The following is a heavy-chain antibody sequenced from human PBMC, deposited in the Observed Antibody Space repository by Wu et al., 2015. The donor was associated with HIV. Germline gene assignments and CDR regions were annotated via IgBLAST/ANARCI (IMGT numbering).Heavy chain of an antibody. CDR2: IIPLFGTA. Sequence: QVQLVQSGAEVKKPGSSVKVSCKPSGGTFRSYAINWVRQAPGQGLEWMGGIIPLFGTANYAQKFQDRLTIIADESTSTAYMQLSSLRSEDTAVYYCAKGVRGGYNPEQFGHWGQGTLVPVSS. CDR1: GGTFRSYA. CDR3: AKGVRGGYNPEQFGH. J-gene: IGHJ5*02. D-gene: IGHD5-24*01. V-gene: IGHV1-69*12.